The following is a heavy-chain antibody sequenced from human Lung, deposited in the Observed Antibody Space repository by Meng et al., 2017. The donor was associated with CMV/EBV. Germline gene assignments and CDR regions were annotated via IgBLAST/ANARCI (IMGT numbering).Heavy chain of an antibody. D-gene: IGHD6-25*01. CDR2: ITWNSDIT. J-gene: IGHJ6*02. V-gene: IGHV3-9*01. CDR1: GFNFDDYA. CDR3: ARESSGSFVLDV. Sequence: SLKISCAASGFNFDDYAMHWVRQAPGQGLEWVSSITWNSDITDYADSVKGRFTISRDNAENSLSLQMNGLRAEDTAVYYCARESSGSFVLDVWGQGPTVTVSS.